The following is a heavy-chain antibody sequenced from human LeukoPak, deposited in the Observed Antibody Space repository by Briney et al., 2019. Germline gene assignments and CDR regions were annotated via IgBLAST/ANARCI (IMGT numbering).Heavy chain of an antibody. Sequence: GGSLRLSCAASGFTFSSYGMHRVRQAPGKGLEWVAVISYDGSNKYYADSVKGRFTISRDNSKNTLYLQMNSLRAEDTAVYYCAKEEYDILTGYYMSDYWGQGTLVTVSS. CDR3: AKEEYDILTGYYMSDY. D-gene: IGHD3-9*01. J-gene: IGHJ4*02. CDR1: GFTFSSYG. CDR2: ISYDGSNK. V-gene: IGHV3-30*18.